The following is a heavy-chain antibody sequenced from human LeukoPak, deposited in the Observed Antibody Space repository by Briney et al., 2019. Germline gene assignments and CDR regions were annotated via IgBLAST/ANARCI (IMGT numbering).Heavy chain of an antibody. J-gene: IGHJ4*02. D-gene: IGHD6-19*01. Sequence: GGSLRLSCAASGFTFSSYAMSWVRQAPGKGLEWVSAISGSGGSTYYADSVKGRFTISRDNSKNTLYLQMNSLRAEDTAVYYCAKAPTGYSSGWYPAFDYWGQGTLVTVSS. CDR1: GFTFSSYA. CDR2: ISGSGGST. V-gene: IGHV3-23*01. CDR3: AKAPTGYSSGWYPAFDY.